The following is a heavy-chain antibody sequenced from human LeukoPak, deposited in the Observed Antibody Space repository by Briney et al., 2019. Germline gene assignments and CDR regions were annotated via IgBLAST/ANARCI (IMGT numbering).Heavy chain of an antibody. D-gene: IGHD3-22*01. J-gene: IGHJ6*03. CDR3: ARVLQNYDTSNYYYYYYYMDV. CDR1: GFSFASYG. V-gene: IGHV3-48*01. Sequence: PGGSPRLSCTASGFSFASYGMTWVRQTPGKGLEWLSYISSDSLITQYADSVKGRFTISRDNAQRSLFLQMNSLRAEDTAVYYCARVLQNYDTSNYYYYYYYMDVWGKGTTATVSS. CDR2: ISSDSLIT.